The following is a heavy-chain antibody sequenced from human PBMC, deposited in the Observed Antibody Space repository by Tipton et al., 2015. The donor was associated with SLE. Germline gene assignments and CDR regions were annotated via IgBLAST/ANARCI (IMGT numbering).Heavy chain of an antibody. J-gene: IGHJ6*03. CDR1: GFTVSSYA. V-gene: IGHV3-64*01. D-gene: IGHD3-3*01. CDR2: ISSTGGTT. CDR3: ARSRRYYDFWPMDV. Sequence: GSLRLSCAASGFTVSSYAIHWVRQAPGKGLEYVSAISSTGGTTYYANSVKGRFTISRDSSKNKVFLQMGTLRAEDMAVYYCARSRRYYDFWPMDVWGKGTTVTVSS.